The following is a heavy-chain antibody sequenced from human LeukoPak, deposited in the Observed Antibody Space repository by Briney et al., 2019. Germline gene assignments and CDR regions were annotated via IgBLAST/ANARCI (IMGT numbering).Heavy chain of an antibody. CDR3: ARAEKAVTGTLDS. CDR2: MYNRGST. CDR1: GDSISNYY. D-gene: IGHD6-19*01. Sequence: PSETLSLTGTVSGDSISNYYWSWIRQSPGKELEWIGYMYNRGSTIYNPSLKSRVTISTDTSKNQFSLRLTSVTAADTAVYYCARAEKAVTGTLDSWGQGTLITVSS. J-gene: IGHJ4*02. V-gene: IGHV4-59*01.